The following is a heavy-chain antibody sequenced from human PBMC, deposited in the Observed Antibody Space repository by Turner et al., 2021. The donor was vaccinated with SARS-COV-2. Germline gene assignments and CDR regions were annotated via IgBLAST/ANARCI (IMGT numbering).Heavy chain of an antibody. J-gene: IGHJ5*02. CDR1: GGSFSGYY. Sequence: QVQLQQWGAGLLKPSDTLSLTCAVYGGSFSGYYWSGIRQPPGKGLEWIGEINHSGSTNYNPSLKSRVTISVDTSKNQFSLKLSSVTAADTAVYYCAIKLWYISGWYAVDPWGQGTLVTVSS. V-gene: IGHV4-34*01. CDR3: AIKLWYISGWYAVDP. CDR2: INHSGST. D-gene: IGHD6-19*01.